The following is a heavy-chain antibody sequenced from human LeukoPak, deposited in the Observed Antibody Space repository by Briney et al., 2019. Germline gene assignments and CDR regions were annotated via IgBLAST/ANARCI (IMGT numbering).Heavy chain of an antibody. V-gene: IGHV7-4-1*02. Sequence: ASVKVSCKASGYTFTSYDINWVRQATGQGLEWMGWMNTNTGNPTYAQGFTGRFVFSLDTSVSTAYLQISSLKAEDTAVYYCAGGQDIVATMWGQGTLVTVSS. J-gene: IGHJ4*02. CDR1: GYTFTSYD. CDR3: AGGQDIVATM. D-gene: IGHD5-12*01. CDR2: MNTNTGNP.